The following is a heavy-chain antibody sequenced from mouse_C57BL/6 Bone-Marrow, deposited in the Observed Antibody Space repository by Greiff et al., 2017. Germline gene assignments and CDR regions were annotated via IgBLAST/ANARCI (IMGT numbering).Heavy chain of an antibody. CDR3: TIYYGNYSFAW. CDR2: IDPETGGT. D-gene: IGHD2-1*01. V-gene: IGHV1-15*01. CDR1: GYTFTDYE. J-gene: IGHJ3*02. Sequence: QVQLQQSGAELVRPGASVTLSCKASGYTFTDYEMHWVKQTPVHGLEWIGAIDPETGGTAYNQKFKGKAILTADKSSSTAYMELRSLTSEDSAVYYCTIYYGNYSFAWWGQGTLVTVSA.